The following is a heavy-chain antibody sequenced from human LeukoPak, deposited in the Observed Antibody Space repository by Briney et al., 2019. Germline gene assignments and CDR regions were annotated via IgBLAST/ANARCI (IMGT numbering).Heavy chain of an antibody. CDR2: IYTTGST. CDR1: GGSISSGSYY. V-gene: IGHV4-61*02. Sequence: PSETLSLTCTVSGGSISSGSYYWSWIRQPAGKELEWIGRIYTTGSTNYSPSLKSRATMSVDTSRNQFSLKLSSVTAADTAVYFCARARRGSLFYYYMDVWGRGTTVTVSS. D-gene: IGHD3-10*01. J-gene: IGHJ6*03. CDR3: ARARRGSLFYYYMDV.